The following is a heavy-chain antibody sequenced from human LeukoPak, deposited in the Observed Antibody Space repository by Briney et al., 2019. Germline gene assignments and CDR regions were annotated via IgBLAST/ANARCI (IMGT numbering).Heavy chain of an antibody. CDR1: GYTFTSYG. V-gene: IGHV1-18*01. CDR2: ISAYNGNT. D-gene: IGHD3-10*01. J-gene: IGHJ3*02. Sequence: ASVKVSCKASGYTFTSYGISWVRQAPGQGLGWMGWISAYNGNTNYAQKLQGRVTMTTDTSTSTAYMELRSLRSDDTAVYYCASLGLGAGSFDIWGQGTMVTVSS. CDR3: ASLGLGAGSFDI.